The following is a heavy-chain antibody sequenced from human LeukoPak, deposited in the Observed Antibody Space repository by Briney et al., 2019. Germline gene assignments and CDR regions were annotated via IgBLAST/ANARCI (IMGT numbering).Heavy chain of an antibody. D-gene: IGHD2-2*01. Sequence: ASVKVSCTASGYTFTSYDINWVRQATGQGLEWMGWMNPNSGNTGYAQKFQGRVTMTGNTSISTAYMELSSLRSEDTAVYYCARVGRRYCSSTSCYVHYWGQGTLVTVSS. J-gene: IGHJ4*02. V-gene: IGHV1-8*01. CDR3: ARVGRRYCSSTSCYVHY. CDR2: MNPNSGNT. CDR1: GYTFTSYD.